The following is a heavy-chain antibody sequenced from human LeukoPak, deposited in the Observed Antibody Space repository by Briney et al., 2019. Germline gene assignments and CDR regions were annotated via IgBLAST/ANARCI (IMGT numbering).Heavy chain of an antibody. Sequence: GASVKVSCKASGYTFTSYDINWVRQATGQRLEWMGWMNPNSGNTGYAQKFQGRVTITRNTSISTAYMELSSLRSEDTAVYYCARANYGDSGWFDPWGQGTLVTVSS. V-gene: IGHV1-8*03. CDR1: GYTFTSYD. D-gene: IGHD4-17*01. CDR2: MNPNSGNT. J-gene: IGHJ5*02. CDR3: ARANYGDSGWFDP.